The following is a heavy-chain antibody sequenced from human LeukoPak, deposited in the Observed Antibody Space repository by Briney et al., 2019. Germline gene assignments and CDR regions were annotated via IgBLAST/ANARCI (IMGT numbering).Heavy chain of an antibody. J-gene: IGHJ5*02. V-gene: IGHV3-64*02. CDR3: ARVDFDGSSYYYDH. CDR2: ISSNGVSK. Sequence: GGSLRLSCAASGFTFNKYPMHWVXQAPGXGREYVSAISSNGVSKYYADSVKGRFTISRDDSKNTLYLQMGSLRAEDMAVYYCARVDFDGSSYYYDHWGQGTLVTVSS. D-gene: IGHD3-22*01. CDR1: GFTFNKYP.